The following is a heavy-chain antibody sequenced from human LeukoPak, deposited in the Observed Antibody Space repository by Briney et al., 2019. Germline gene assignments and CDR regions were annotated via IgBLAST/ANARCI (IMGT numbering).Heavy chain of an antibody. CDR3: ARERGGQRSGQFDQ. D-gene: IGHD2-15*01. CDR1: GDSIRSSY. CDR2: IYYSGSA. V-gene: IGHV4-59*01. J-gene: IGHJ4*02. Sequence: SETLSLTCTVSGDSIRSSYWSWIRQPPGETLEWVGYIYYSGSANYNPSLKDRVSMSVDISKNQLSLRLSSVTAADTAVYYCARERGGQRSGQFDQWGQGILVTVSS.